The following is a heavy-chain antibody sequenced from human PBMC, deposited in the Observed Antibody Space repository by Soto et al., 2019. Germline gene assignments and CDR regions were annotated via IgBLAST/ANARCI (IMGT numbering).Heavy chain of an antibody. Sequence: GGSLRLSCAASGFTFSSYGMHWVRQAPGKGLEWVAVISYDGSNKYYADSVKGRFTISRDNSKNTLYLQMNSLRAEDTAVYYCAKDRVLYNWNYSAMDVWGKGTTVTVSS. CDR3: AKDRVLYNWNYSAMDV. J-gene: IGHJ6*03. CDR2: ISYDGSNK. CDR1: GFTFSSYG. D-gene: IGHD1-7*01. V-gene: IGHV3-30*18.